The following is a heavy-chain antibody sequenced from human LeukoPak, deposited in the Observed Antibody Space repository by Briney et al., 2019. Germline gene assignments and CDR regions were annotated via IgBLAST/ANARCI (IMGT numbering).Heavy chain of an antibody. CDR3: AKDNEICASSSCYSGYYAMDV. Sequence: GGSLRLSCAASGFSFVKSGMHWVRQAPGKGLEWVALISYDGSNRHYADSVKGRFTTSRDDSKSTMYLQIDSLRPEDTAVYYCAKDNEICASSSCYSGYYAMDVWGQGTTVIVSS. D-gene: IGHD2-2*01. CDR1: GFSFVKSG. CDR2: ISYDGSNR. V-gene: IGHV3-30*18. J-gene: IGHJ6*02.